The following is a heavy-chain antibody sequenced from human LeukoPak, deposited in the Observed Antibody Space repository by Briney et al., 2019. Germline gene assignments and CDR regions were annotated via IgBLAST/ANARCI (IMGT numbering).Heavy chain of an antibody. J-gene: IGHJ4*02. D-gene: IGHD6-19*01. CDR1: GFTFVTYA. CDR2: ISYDGSDK. Sequence: GGSLRLSCAASGFTFVTYAMQWVRQAPGKGLEWLTLISYDGSDKYYANSVKGRFTISRDNSKNTLYLQMNSLRAEDTAVYYCARAEEEWLIRLFDYWGQGTLVTVSS. CDR3: ARAEEEWLIRLFDY. V-gene: IGHV3-30*04.